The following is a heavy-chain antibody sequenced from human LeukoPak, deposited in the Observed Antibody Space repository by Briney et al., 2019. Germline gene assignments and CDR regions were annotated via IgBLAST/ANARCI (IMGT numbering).Heavy chain of an antibody. CDR1: GGSISSSLYY. CDR3: ARLTKNDSGTYRFGKKKRGYMDV. CDR2: IYYSGST. D-gene: IGHD3-10*01. V-gene: IGHV4-39*01. Sequence: PSETLSLTCTVSGGSISSSLYYWGWIRQPPGKGLEWIGTIYYSGSTYYNPSLKGRVTISVDTSKYQFSLRLSSVTAADTAVYYCARLTKNDSGTYRFGKKKRGYMDVWGKGTTVTISS. J-gene: IGHJ6*03.